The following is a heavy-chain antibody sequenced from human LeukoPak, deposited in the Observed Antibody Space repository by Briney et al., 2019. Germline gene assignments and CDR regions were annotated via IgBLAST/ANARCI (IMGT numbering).Heavy chain of an antibody. CDR1: GGSISSGGYS. Sequence: SQTLSLTCAVSGGSISSGGYSWSWIRQPPGKGLEWIGYIYYSGSTYYNPSLKSRVTISVDTSKNQFSLKLSSVTAADTAVYYCARDNSHYGSGAASYGMDVWGQGTTVTVSS. D-gene: IGHD3-10*01. CDR2: IYYSGST. J-gene: IGHJ6*02. V-gene: IGHV4-31*11. CDR3: ARDNSHYGSGAASYGMDV.